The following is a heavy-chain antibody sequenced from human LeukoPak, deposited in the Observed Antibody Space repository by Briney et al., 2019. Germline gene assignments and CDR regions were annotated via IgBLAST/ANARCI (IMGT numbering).Heavy chain of an antibody. Sequence: PSETLSLTCTVSGGSISSGGYYWSWIRQHPGKGLEWIGYIYYSGSTYYHPSLKSRVTISVDTSKNQFSLKLSSVTAADTAVYYCAREGSYGSAFDYWGQGTLVTVSS. CDR2: IYYSGST. D-gene: IGHD3-10*01. CDR3: AREGSYGSAFDY. V-gene: IGHV4-31*03. J-gene: IGHJ4*02. CDR1: GGSISSGGYY.